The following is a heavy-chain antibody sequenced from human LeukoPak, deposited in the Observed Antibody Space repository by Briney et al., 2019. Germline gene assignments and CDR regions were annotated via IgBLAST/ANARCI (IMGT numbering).Heavy chain of an antibody. D-gene: IGHD4-4*01. CDR1: GFTFSSYS. CDR3: ARGRATSTVTTLYFDY. Sequence: GGSLRLSCAASGFTFSSYSMTWVRQAPGKGLEWVSSISSSSSYIYYADSVKGRFTISRDNAKNSLYLQMNSLRAEDTAVYYCARGRATSTVTTLYFDYWGQGTLVTVSS. J-gene: IGHJ4*02. V-gene: IGHV3-21*01. CDR2: ISSSSSYI.